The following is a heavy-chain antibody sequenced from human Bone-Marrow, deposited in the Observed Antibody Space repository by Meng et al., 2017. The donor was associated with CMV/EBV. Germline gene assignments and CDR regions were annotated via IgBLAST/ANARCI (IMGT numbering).Heavy chain of an antibody. CDR1: GFTFSSYR. D-gene: IGHD6-13*01. J-gene: IGHJ6*02. CDR2: IKRDGSEK. V-gene: IGHV3-7*01. CDR3: ARDEGEEQLPEGLDYSYYYGMDV. Sequence: GGSLRLSCAASGFTFSSYRMSWVRQAPGKGLEWVANIKRDGSEKYYVDSVKGRFTISRDNAKNSLYLQMNSLRAEDTAVYYCARDEGEEQLPEGLDYSYYYGMDVWGQGTTVTVSS.